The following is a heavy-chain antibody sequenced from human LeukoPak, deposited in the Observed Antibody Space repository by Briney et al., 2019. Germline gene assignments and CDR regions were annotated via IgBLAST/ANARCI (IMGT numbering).Heavy chain of an antibody. CDR2: IWYDGSNK. V-gene: IGHV3-33*01. CDR1: GFTFISYG. D-gene: IGHD6-19*01. J-gene: IGHJ4*02. CDR3: ARDGAGVGGWFVDY. Sequence: GGSLRLFCAAAGFTFISYGMHWVRQAPGKGLEGVAVIWYDGSNKYYAASVKGRFTISRDNSKNTLYLQMNSLRAEDTAVYYCARDGAGVGGWFVDYWGQGTLLTVSS.